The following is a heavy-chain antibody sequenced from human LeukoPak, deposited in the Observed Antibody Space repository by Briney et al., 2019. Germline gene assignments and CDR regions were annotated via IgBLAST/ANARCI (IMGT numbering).Heavy chain of an antibody. Sequence: GGSLRLSCAASEFSVGSNYMTWVRQAPGKGLEWVSLIYSGGSTYYADSVKGRFTISRDNSKNTLYLQMNSLRAEDTAVYYCAKDLYDYGDYHPLPLGFDPWGQGTLVTVSS. CDR2: IYSGGST. CDR1: EFSVGSNY. D-gene: IGHD4-17*01. V-gene: IGHV3-66*01. J-gene: IGHJ5*02. CDR3: AKDLYDYGDYHPLPLGFDP.